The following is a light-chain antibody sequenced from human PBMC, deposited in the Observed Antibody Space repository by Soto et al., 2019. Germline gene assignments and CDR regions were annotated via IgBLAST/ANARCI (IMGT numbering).Light chain of an antibody. CDR2: DAS. J-gene: IGKJ1*01. CDR3: QQYNSYSPT. V-gene: IGKV1-5*01. CDR1: QSISNW. Sequence: DIQMTQSPSTLSASVGDRVTITCRASQSISNWLAWYQQKPGKAPKLLIYDASSLGSGVPSRFSGSGSGTEFALTISILQPDDFATYYCQQYNSYSPTFGQGTKVEIK.